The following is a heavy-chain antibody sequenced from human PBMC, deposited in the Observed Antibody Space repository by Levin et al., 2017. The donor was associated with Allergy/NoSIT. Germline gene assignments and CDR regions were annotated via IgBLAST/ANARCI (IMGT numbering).Heavy chain of an antibody. J-gene: IGHJ4*02. D-gene: IGHD3-10*01. Sequence: SETLSLTCTVSGGSISSYYWSWIRQPPGKGLEWIGYIYYSGSTNYNPSLKSRVTISVDTSKNQFSLKLSSVTAADTAVYYCARRYSYGSDFDYWGQGTLVTVSS. CDR1: GGSISSYY. CDR3: ARRYSYGSDFDY. CDR2: IYYSGST. V-gene: IGHV4-59*01.